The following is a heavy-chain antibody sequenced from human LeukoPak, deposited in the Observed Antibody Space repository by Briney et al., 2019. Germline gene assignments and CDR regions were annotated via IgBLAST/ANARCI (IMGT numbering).Heavy chain of an antibody. V-gene: IGHV5-51*01. CDR2: IYPGDSDT. CDR1: GYSFTSYW. CDR3: ARVLEMATMAWFDP. Sequence: GESLKISCKGPGYSFTSYWIGWVRQMPGKGLEWMGIIYPGDSDTRYSPSFQGQVTISADKSTSTAYLQWSSLKASDTAMYYCARVLEMATMAWFDPWGQGTLVTVSS. J-gene: IGHJ5*02. D-gene: IGHD5-24*01.